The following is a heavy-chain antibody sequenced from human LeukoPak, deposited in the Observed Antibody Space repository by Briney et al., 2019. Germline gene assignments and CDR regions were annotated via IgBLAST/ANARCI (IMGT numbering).Heavy chain of an antibody. D-gene: IGHD3-22*01. Sequence: GGSLRLSYTASGFTFTNSAISWVRQAPGKGLEWVSTVRGSGVITYYADSVKGRFTISRDNSKNTLYLQMNSLRAEDTAVYYCASDEEVQGDSSGEKPPLDAFDIWGQGTMVTVSS. J-gene: IGHJ3*02. CDR3: ASDEEVQGDSSGEKPPLDAFDI. CDR1: GFTFTNSA. CDR2: VRGSGVIT. V-gene: IGHV3-23*01.